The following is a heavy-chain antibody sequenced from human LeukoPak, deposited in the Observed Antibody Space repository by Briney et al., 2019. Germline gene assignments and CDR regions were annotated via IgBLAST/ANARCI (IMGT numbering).Heavy chain of an antibody. CDR3: VRSLRSADF. CDR1: GFTFDDYA. V-gene: IGHV3-9*01. J-gene: IGHJ4*02. CDR2: ISWNSGSI. Sequence: TGGSLRLSCAASGFTFDDYAMHWVRQAPGKGLEWVSGISWNSGSIGYADSVKGRFTISRDNAKNTLFLQMDSLRAEDTALYYCVRSLRSADFWGQGTLVTVSS.